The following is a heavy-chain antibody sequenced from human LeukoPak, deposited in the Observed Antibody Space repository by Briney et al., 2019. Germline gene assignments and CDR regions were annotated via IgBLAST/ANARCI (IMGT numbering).Heavy chain of an antibody. Sequence: GGSLRLSCAASGVTFSSYAMHWVRQAPGKGLEWVAVISYDGSNKYYADSVKGRFTISRDNSKNTLYLQMNSLRAEDTAVYYCARHRSARITMVRGVMGNWFDPWGQGTLVTVSS. D-gene: IGHD3-10*01. V-gene: IGHV3-30*04. CDR2: ISYDGSNK. CDR3: ARHRSARITMVRGVMGNWFDP. CDR1: GVTFSSYA. J-gene: IGHJ5*02.